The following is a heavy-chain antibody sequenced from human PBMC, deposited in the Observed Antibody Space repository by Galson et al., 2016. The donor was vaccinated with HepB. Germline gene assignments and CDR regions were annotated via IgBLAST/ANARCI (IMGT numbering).Heavy chain of an antibody. CDR1: GFTFSSYG. D-gene: IGHD3-16*01. CDR2: IWYDGSNE. V-gene: IGHV3-33*01. CDR3: ARDQNPLGDYYYGMDF. Sequence: SLRLSCAASGFTFSSYGMHWVRQAPGKGLEWVAVIWYDGSNEYYPDSVQGRFTISRDNSKKTLYLQMNSLGAEDTAVYYCARDQNPLGDYYYGMDFWGQGTTVTVSS. J-gene: IGHJ6*02.